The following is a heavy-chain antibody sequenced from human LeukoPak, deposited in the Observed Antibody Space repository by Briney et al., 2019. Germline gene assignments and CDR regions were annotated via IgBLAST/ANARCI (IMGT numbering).Heavy chain of an antibody. Sequence: ASVKVSCKASGYTFTSYGISWVRQAPGQVLEWMGWISAYNGNTNYAQKLQGRVTMTTDTSTSTAYMELRSLRSDDTAVYYCARDLETMVRGVIAYWGQGTLVTVSS. CDR2: ISAYNGNT. D-gene: IGHD3-10*01. V-gene: IGHV1-18*01. J-gene: IGHJ4*02. CDR1: GYTFTSYG. CDR3: ARDLETMVRGVIAY.